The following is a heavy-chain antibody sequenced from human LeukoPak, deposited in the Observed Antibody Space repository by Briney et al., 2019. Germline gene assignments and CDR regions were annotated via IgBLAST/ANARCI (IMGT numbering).Heavy chain of an antibody. CDR3: ATDYHSGYYYDFDY. J-gene: IGHJ4*02. CDR2: FDPEDGET. V-gene: IGHV1-24*01. D-gene: IGHD3-22*01. Sequence: ASVKVSCKVSGYTLTELSMHWVRQAPGKGLEWMGGFDPEDGETIYAQKFQGRVTMTEDTSTDTAYMELSSLRSEDTAVYYCATDYHSGYYYDFDYWGQGTLVTVSS. CDR1: GYTLTELS.